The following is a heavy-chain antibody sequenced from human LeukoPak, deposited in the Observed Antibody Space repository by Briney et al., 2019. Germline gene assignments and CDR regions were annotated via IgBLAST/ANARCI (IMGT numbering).Heavy chain of an antibody. V-gene: IGHV3-43*02. CDR2: INKDGSAT. Sequence: GGSLRLSCEASGFTFDAYAMHWVRQAPEKGLEWVSLINKDGSATYYADSVKGRFTISRDNSKNSLCLQMNSLRSEDTALYYCATWAFYHSLDVWGQGTTVTVSS. J-gene: IGHJ6*02. CDR3: ATWAFYHSLDV. CDR1: GFTFDAYA. D-gene: IGHD1-26*01.